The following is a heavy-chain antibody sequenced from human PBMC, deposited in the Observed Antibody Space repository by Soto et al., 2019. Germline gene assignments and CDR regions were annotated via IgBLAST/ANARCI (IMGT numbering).Heavy chain of an antibody. CDR2: IYSSGST. D-gene: IGHD5-18*01. V-gene: IGHV4-59*11. J-gene: IGHJ5*02. CDR3: AGGYSYGNNWFDP. Sequence: PSETLSLTCTVSGGSISSQYWSWIRQPPGKRLEWIGYIYSSGSTIYNPSLKSRVTISVDTSKNQFSLQLSSVTAADTALYYCAGGYSYGNNWFDPWGQGTLVTVSS. CDR1: GGSISSQY.